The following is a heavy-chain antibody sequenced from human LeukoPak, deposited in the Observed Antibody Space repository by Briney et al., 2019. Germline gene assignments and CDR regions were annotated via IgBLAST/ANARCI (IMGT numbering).Heavy chain of an antibody. J-gene: IGHJ4*02. D-gene: IGHD6-6*01. CDR3: ARGLTEYSSSPFDY. Sequence: ASVKVSCKASGYTFTSYDINWVRQATGQGLEWMGWMNPNSGNTGYAQKFQGRVTITRNTSISTAYMELSSLRSEDTAVYYCARGLTEYSSSPFDYWGQGTLVTVSS. V-gene: IGHV1-8*03. CDR2: MNPNSGNT. CDR1: GYTFTSYD.